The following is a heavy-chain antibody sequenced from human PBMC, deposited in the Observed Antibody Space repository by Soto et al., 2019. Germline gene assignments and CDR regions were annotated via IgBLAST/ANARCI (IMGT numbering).Heavy chain of an antibody. J-gene: IGHJ4*02. Sequence: PGGALRLSCSASGFSFSDSAMHWVRQAPGKRLEYVSAISTNGRSTYYADSVRGRFTISRDNSKNTVHLQMSSLRAEDTAVYYCLRDIFGVVIFDSWGQGTPVTVPS. CDR3: LRDIFGVVIFDS. V-gene: IGHV3-64D*06. D-gene: IGHD3-3*01. CDR2: ISTNGRST. CDR1: GFSFSDSA.